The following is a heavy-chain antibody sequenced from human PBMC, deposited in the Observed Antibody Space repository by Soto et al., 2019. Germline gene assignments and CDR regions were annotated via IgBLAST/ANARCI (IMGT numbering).Heavy chain of an antibody. CDR3: ASGFAARDGYNLDY. Sequence: ASVKVSCKTSGYTFTNSGINWVRQAPGQGLEWMGWISAYNGNTNYAQKLQGRVTMTTDTSTSTAYMELRSLRSDDTAVYYCASGFAARDGYNLDYWGQGTLVTVSS. CDR1: GYTFTNSG. V-gene: IGHV1-18*04. J-gene: IGHJ4*02. CDR2: ISAYNGNT. D-gene: IGHD5-12*01.